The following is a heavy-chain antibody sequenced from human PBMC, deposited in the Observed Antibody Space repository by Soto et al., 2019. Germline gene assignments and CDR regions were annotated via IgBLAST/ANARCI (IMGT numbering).Heavy chain of an antibody. D-gene: IGHD5-12*01. J-gene: IGHJ4*02. V-gene: IGHV4-34*01. CDR2: INHSGST. Sequence: QVQLQQWGAGLLKPSETLSLTCAVYGGSFSGYYWSWIRQPPGKGLEWIGEINHSGSTNYNPSLKSRVTKSVATSKNQFSLTLSSVTAADTAVYYRARAGRYSGYDYWGQGTLVTVSS. CDR3: ARAGRYSGYDY. CDR1: GGSFSGYY.